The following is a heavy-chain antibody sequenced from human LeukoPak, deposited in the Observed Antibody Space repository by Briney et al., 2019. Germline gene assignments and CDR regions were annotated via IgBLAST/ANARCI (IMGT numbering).Heavy chain of an antibody. CDR3: ARSGRGGAFDI. CDR2: IYSDGSRT. V-gene: IGHV3-74*01. CDR1: GFTFNTYW. D-gene: IGHD1-26*01. Sequence: PGGSLRLSCAASGFTFNTYWMHWVRQGPGKGLVRVSRIYSDGSRTTYADSVRGRFTISGDNAKNTLYLQMNSLRAEDTAMYYCARSGRGGAFDIWGQGTMVTVSS. J-gene: IGHJ3*02.